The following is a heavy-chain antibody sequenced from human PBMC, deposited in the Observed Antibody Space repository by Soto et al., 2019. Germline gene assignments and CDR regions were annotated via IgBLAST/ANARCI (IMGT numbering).Heavy chain of an antibody. J-gene: IGHJ6*02. CDR1: GYTFTSYG. Sequence: QVQLVQSGAEVKKPGASVKVSCKASGYTFTSYGISWVRQAPGQGLEWMGWISAYNGNTNYAQKLQGRVTMTTDTSTSKAYMELRSLRSDDTAVYYCAREGKHHPPSYYYSYGMDVWGQGPTVTVSS. CDR2: ISAYNGNT. CDR3: AREGKHHPPSYYYSYGMDV. V-gene: IGHV1-18*01.